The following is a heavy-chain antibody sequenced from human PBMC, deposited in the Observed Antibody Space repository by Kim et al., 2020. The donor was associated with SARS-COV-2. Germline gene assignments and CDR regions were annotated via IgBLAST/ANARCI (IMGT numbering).Heavy chain of an antibody. CDR1: GFTFSDYY. J-gene: IGHJ4*02. V-gene: IGHV3-11*01. CDR2: ISSSGSTI. CDR3: ARDAPVRYYYDSSGYPPFDY. Sequence: GGSLRLSCAASGFTFSDYYMSWIRQAPGKGLEWVSYISSSGSTIYYADSVKGRFTISRDNAKNSLYVQMNSLRAEDTAVYYCARDAPVRYYYDSSGYPPFDYWGQGTLVTVSS. D-gene: IGHD3-22*01.